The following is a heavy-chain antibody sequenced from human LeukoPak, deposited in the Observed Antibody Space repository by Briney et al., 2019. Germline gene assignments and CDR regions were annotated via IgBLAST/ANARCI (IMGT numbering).Heavy chain of an antibody. J-gene: IGHJ6*02. CDR3: TRGPILLWIHNGMDV. D-gene: IGHD3-10*01. CDR1: GFIFGDHA. Sequence: PGGSLRLSCIASGFIFGDHAMSWVRQPPGKGLEWVGFIRSKAYGATIEYAASVKGRFTISRDDSKGIAYLQMNDLKTEDTALYYCTRGPILLWIHNGMDVWGQGPRSPSP. V-gene: IGHV3-49*04. CDR2: IRSKAYGATI.